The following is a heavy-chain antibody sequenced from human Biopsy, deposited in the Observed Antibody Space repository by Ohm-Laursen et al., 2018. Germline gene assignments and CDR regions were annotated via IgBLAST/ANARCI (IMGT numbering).Heavy chain of an antibody. CDR3: ASVVLGPTNDAFDL. CDR1: GGDINNYY. Sequence: GTLSLTCNVSGGDINNYYWSWIRQPAGKGREGIGRIYPGGSTNYNPSLKSRFTMSVDTSKKQLSLRLRSVTAADTAMYYCASVVLGPTNDAFDLWGQGTMVVVSS. CDR2: IYPGGST. D-gene: IGHD3-22*01. V-gene: IGHV4-4*07. J-gene: IGHJ3*01.